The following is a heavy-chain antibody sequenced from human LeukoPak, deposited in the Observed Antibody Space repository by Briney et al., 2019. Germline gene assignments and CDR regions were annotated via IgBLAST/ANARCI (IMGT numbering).Heavy chain of an antibody. D-gene: IGHD6-13*01. CDR2: IIPILGIA. CDR3: ARLLMWQQLVPSDY. Sequence: SVKVSCKASGGTFSSYAISWVRQAPGQGVEWMGRIIPILGIANYAQKFQGRVTITADKSTSTAYMELSSLRSQHTAVYYCARLLMWQQLVPSDYWGQRTLGTLSS. J-gene: IGHJ4*02. CDR1: GGTFSSYA. V-gene: IGHV1-69*04.